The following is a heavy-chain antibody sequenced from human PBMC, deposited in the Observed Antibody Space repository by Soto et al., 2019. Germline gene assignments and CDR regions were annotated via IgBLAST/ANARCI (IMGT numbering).Heavy chain of an antibody. CDR2: IYYSGST. Sequence: QLQLQESGPGLVKPSETLSLTCTVSGGSISSSSYYWGWIRQPPGKGLEWIGSIYYSGSTYYNPSLKSRVTISVDTSKNQFSLKLSSVTAADTAVYYCARRPHKRATSSYYYYGMDVWGQGTTVTVSS. CDR1: GGSISSSSYY. J-gene: IGHJ6*02. V-gene: IGHV4-39*01. D-gene: IGHD5-12*01. CDR3: ARRPHKRATSSYYYYGMDV.